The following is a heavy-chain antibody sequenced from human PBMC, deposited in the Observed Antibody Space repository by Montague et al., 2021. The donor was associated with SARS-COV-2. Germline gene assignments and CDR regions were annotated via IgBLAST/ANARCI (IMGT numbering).Heavy chain of an antibody. D-gene: IGHD3-10*01. CDR2: ISGSGGST. J-gene: IGHJ4*02. Sequence: SLRLSCAASGFTFSSYAMSWVRQAPGKGLEWVSAISGSGGSTYYADSVKGRFTISRDNSKNTLYLQMNSLRAEDTAVYYCAKDIYSSGSYSDNFDYWGQGTLVTVSS. V-gene: IGHV3-23*01. CDR3: AKDIYSSGSYSDNFDY. CDR1: GFTFSSYA.